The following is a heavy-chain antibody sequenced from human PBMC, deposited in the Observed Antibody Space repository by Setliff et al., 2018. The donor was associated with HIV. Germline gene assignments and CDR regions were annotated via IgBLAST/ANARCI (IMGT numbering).Heavy chain of an antibody. D-gene: IGHD1-1*01. Sequence: SETLSLTCTVSGGSIRSGVFYWTWIRQLRGKGLEWICYIHYSGNTYYKPSLKSPLSMSVDTSKNHFSLNLTSVTAADTAVYYCERASAERSSVPGLAIAFDIWGQGTMVTVSS. CDR3: ERASAERSSVPGLAIAFDI. V-gene: IGHV4-31*01. CDR2: IHYSGNT. CDR1: GGSIRSGVFY. J-gene: IGHJ3*02.